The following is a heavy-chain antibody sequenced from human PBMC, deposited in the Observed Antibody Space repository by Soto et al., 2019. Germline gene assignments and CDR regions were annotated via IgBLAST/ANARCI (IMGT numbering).Heavy chain of an antibody. V-gene: IGHV1-69*13. CDR1: GGTFSSYA. Sequence: ASVKVSCKASGGTFSSYAISWVRQAPGQGLEWMGGIIPIFGTANYAQKFQGRVTITADESTSTAYMELSSLRSEDTAVYYCARDRIGPGLDWFDPWGQGTLVTVSS. D-gene: IGHD3-10*01. CDR2: IIPIFGTA. CDR3: ARDRIGPGLDWFDP. J-gene: IGHJ5*02.